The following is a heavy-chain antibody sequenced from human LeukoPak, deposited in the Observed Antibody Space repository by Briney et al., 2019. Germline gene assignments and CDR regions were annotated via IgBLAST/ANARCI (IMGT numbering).Heavy chain of an antibody. Sequence: GGSLRLSCAASGFTFSSYAMSWVRQAPGKGLEWVSAISGSGGSTYYADSVKGRFTISRDNSKNTLYLQMNSLRAEDTAVYYCAKTLRPYTPTYDDAFDIWGQGTMVTVSP. V-gene: IGHV3-23*01. CDR3: AKTLRPYTPTYDDAFDI. D-gene: IGHD2-2*02. J-gene: IGHJ3*02. CDR1: GFTFSSYA. CDR2: ISGSGGST.